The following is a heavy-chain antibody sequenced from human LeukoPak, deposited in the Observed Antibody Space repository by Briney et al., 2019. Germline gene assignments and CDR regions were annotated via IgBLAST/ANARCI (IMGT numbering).Heavy chain of an antibody. CDR3: ARFTVGPTGTDY. CDR2: INPNSGGT. CDR1: GYTFTDYY. D-gene: IGHD1-26*01. V-gene: IGHV1-2*02. J-gene: IGHJ4*02. Sequence: APVTVSCKASGYTFTDYYMHWVRQAPGQGLEWVGWINPNSGGTNYAQKFQARVTMTRDTSSSTAYMELSRLRSDDTAVYYCARFTVGPTGTDYWGQGTLVTVSS.